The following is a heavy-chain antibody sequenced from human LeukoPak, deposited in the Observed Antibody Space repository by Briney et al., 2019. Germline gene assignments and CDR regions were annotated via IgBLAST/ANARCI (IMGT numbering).Heavy chain of an antibody. CDR1: GFTFSSYA. J-gene: IGHJ4*02. Sequence: PGRSLRLSCAASGFTFSSYAMHWVRQAPGKGLEWVAVISYDGGNKYYADSVKGRFTISRDNSKNTLYLQMNSLRAEDTAVYYCARGGDYGDYGLYYFDYWGQGTLVTVSS. V-gene: IGHV3-30-3*01. CDR3: ARGGDYGDYGLYYFDY. CDR2: ISYDGGNK. D-gene: IGHD4-17*01.